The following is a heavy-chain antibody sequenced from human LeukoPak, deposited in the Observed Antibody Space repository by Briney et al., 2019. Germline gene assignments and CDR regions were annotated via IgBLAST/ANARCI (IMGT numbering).Heavy chain of an antibody. D-gene: IGHD3-22*01. CDR2: IKSKTDGGTT. V-gene: IGHV3-15*01. J-gene: IGHJ5*02. CDR1: GFTFSNAW. Sequence: GGSLRLSCAASGFTFSNAWMSWVRQAPGKGLEWVGRIKSKTDGGTTDYAAPVKGRFTISRDDSKNTLYLQMNSLKTEDTAVYYCTTDLRLSVTMIVAWSQGTLVTVSS. CDR3: TTDLRLSVTMIVA.